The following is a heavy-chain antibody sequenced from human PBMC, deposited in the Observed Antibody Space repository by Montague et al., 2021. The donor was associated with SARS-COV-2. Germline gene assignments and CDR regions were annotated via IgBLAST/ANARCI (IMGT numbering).Heavy chain of an antibody. Sequence: SETLSLTCAVHGGSFSTYSWNWIRQPPGKGLEWIGEIHHGGSTNYNPSLKSRVTISADTSKNQFSLELTSVAAADTAVYYCARLGDGVVPSPILGVGPYYSYYYMDVWGEGTTVTVSS. CDR3: ARLGDGVVPSPILGVGPYYSYYYMDV. CDR2: IHHGGST. V-gene: IGHV4-34*01. CDR1: GGSFSTYS. D-gene: IGHD3-10*01. J-gene: IGHJ6*03.